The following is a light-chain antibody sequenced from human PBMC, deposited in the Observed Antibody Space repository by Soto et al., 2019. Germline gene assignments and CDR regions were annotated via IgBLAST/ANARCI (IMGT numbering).Light chain of an antibody. CDR3: QQYRSYWT. CDR2: KAS. J-gene: IGKJ1*01. V-gene: IGKV1-5*03. Sequence: DIQMTQSPSTLSASLGDRVTISCRASQNINSWLAWYQQKPGKAPHLLIYKASNLQSGVPSRFSGSGSGTESTLTISSLQPDDFATYYCQQYRSYWTFGQGTKV. CDR1: QNINSW.